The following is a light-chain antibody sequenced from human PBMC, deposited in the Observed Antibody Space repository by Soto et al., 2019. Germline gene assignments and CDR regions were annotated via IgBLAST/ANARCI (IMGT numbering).Light chain of an antibody. CDR3: QQYGSSPIT. Sequence: EIVMTQSPAPLSVSPGEGVTLSCRASQTVPSRIAWYQQKPGQAPSLLIYGASSRATGIPDRFSGSGSGTDFTLTISRLEPEDFAVYYCQQYGSSPITFGQGTRLEIK. J-gene: IGKJ5*01. CDR2: GAS. V-gene: IGKV3-20*01. CDR1: QTVPSR.